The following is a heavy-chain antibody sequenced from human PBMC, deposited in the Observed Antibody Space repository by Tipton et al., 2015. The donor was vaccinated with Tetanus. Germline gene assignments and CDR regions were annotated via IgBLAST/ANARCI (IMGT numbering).Heavy chain of an antibody. CDR2: ISSSSSYI. Sequence: GSLRLSCAASGFTFSSYSMNWVRQAPGKGLEWVSSISSSSSYIYYADSVKGRFTISRDNAKNSLYLQMNSLRAEDTAVYYCARDLSSGWHTNYYYYYGMDVWGQGTTVTVSS. V-gene: IGHV3-21*01. CDR3: ARDLSSGWHTNYYYYYGMDV. J-gene: IGHJ6*02. D-gene: IGHD6-19*01. CDR1: GFTFSSYS.